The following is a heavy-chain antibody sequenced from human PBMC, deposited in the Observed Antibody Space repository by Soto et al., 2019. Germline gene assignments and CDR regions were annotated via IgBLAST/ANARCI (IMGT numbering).Heavy chain of an antibody. Sequence: QVQLVESGGGVVQPGRSLRLSCAASGFTFSSYAMHWVHQAPGKGLEWVALISHDGSNKYYADSVKGRFTISRDNSKNTLYLQMISLRTEDTSVYYCGRCSSTSCHLGADYWGQGTLVTVSS. D-gene: IGHD2-2*01. J-gene: IGHJ4*02. V-gene: IGHV3-30-3*01. CDR2: ISHDGSNK. CDR1: GFTFSSYA. CDR3: GRCSSTSCHLGADY.